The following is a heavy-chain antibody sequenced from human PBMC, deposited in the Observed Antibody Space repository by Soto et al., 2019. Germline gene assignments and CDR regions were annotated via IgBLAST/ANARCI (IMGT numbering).Heavy chain of an antibody. D-gene: IGHD6-13*01. CDR1: GASFSSGDYN. CDR3: ARGGAAAGSFDY. J-gene: IGHJ4*02. Sequence: PSETLSLTCTVYGASFSSGDYNWSWIRQPPGKGLEWIGYIYYSGSTNYNPSLKSRVTISIDTSKNQFSLKLSSVTAADTAVYYCARGGAAAGSFDYWGQGTLVTVSS. CDR2: IYYSGST. V-gene: IGHV4-61*08.